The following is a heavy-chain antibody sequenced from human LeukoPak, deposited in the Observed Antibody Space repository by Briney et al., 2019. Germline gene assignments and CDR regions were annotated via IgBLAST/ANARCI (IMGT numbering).Heavy chain of an antibody. V-gene: IGHV3-53*01. CDR1: GFTVSTNS. D-gene: IGHD3-3*01. Sequence: GGSLRLSCIVSGFTVSTNSMSWVRQAPGKGLEWVSFIYSDNTHYSDSVKGRFTISRDNSKNTLYLQMNSLRAEDTAVYYCAKDNPYYDFWSGYYTHFDYWGQGTLVTVSS. J-gene: IGHJ4*02. CDR2: IYSDNT. CDR3: AKDNPYYDFWSGYYTHFDY.